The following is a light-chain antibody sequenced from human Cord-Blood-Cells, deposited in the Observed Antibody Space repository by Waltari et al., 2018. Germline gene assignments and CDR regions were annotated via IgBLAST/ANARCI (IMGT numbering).Light chain of an antibody. J-gene: IGKJ4*01. CDR3: QQLNSYPLT. CDR1: QGISSY. Sequence: LTQSPSFLSASVGDRVTITCRASQGISSYLAWYQQKPGKAPKLLIYAASTLQSGVPSRFSGSGSGTEFTLTISSLQPEDFVTYYCQQLNSYPLTFGGGTKVEIK. CDR2: AAS. V-gene: IGKV1-9*01.